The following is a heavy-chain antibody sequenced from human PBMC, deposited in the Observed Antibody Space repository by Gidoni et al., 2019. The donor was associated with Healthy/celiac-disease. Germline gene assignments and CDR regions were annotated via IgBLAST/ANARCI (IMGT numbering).Heavy chain of an antibody. CDR3: ARDRTAAGFDY. V-gene: IGHV4-59*01. D-gene: IGHD6-13*01. J-gene: IGHJ4*02. CDR2: IYYSGST. Sequence: QVQLQESGPGLVKPSETMSLTCTVAGGSISSYYGSWHRQPPGKGLEWIGDIYYSGSTNYNPSLKSRVTISVDTSTTQFSLKLSSVTAADTAVYYCARDRTAAGFDYWGQGTLVTVSS. CDR1: GGSISSYY.